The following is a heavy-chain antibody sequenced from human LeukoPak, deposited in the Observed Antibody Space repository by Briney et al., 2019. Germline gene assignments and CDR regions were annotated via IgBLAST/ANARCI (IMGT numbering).Heavy chain of an antibody. Sequence: SETLSLTCTVSGGSVSSGTYYWSWIRQPPGKGLEWIGYIYYSGSTNYNPSLKSRVTMSVDTSKNQFSLKLSSVTAADTAVYYCARDRVRGNSNPFFDCWGQGTLVTVSS. CDR1: GGSVSSGTYY. D-gene: IGHD4-11*01. CDR3: ARDRVRGNSNPFFDC. CDR2: IYYSGST. V-gene: IGHV4-61*01. J-gene: IGHJ4*02.